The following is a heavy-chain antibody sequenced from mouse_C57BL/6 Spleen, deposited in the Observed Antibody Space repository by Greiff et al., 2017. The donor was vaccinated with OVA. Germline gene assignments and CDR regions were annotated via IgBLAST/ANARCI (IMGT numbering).Heavy chain of an antibody. CDR3: ARGGQLRLEAWFAY. CDR1: GYTFTSYW. V-gene: IGHV1-59*01. Sequence: VQLQQPGAELVRPGTSVKLSCKASGYTFTSYWMHWVKQRPGQGLEWIGVIDPSDSYTNYNQKFKGKATLTVDTSSSTAYMQLSSLTSEDAAVYYCARGGQLRLEAWFAYWGQGTLVTVSA. D-gene: IGHD3-2*02. CDR2: IDPSDSYT. J-gene: IGHJ3*01.